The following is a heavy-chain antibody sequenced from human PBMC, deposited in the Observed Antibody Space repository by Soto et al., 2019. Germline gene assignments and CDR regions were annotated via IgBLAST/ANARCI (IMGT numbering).Heavy chain of an antibody. CDR3: AKDPVSGYCISASCYFFDS. D-gene: IGHD2-2*01. CDR1: GFTFSSYA. CDR2: ISDGGGST. J-gene: IGHJ4*02. V-gene: IGHV3-23*01. Sequence: PGGSLRLSCAASGFTFSSYAMGWVRQAPGKGLEWVSSISDGGGSTYYADSVKGRFTISRDNSKNTLYLQMNSLRAEDTAVYFCAKDPVSGYCISASCYFFDSWGQGTLVTVSS.